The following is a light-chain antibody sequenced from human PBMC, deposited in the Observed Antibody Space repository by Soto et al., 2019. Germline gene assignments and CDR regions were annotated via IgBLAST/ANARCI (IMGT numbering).Light chain of an antibody. J-gene: IGKJ5*01. CDR2: GAS. CDR1: QSVSSSY. Sequence: ESVLTQSPGTLSLSPGQRATLSCRASQSVSSSYLAFYQRKVGQGPWILIDGASSRATGMPDRFSGTGAESAYTLTISRLEADEFAVYDCYQYDNSPITFGQGTRLE. CDR3: YQYDNSPIT. V-gene: IGKV3-20*01.